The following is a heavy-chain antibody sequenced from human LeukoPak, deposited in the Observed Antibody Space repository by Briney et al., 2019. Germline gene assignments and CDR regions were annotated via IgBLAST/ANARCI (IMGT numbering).Heavy chain of an antibody. V-gene: IGHV4-39*01. Sequence: PSETLSLTCTVSGGSNSSSSYYWGWIRQPPGKGLEWIGSIYYSGSTYYNPSLKSRVTISVDTSKNQFSLELSSVTAADTAVYYCARPKAGSSGWPFDYWGQGTLVTVSS. CDR1: GGSNSSSSYY. CDR3: ARPKAGSSGWPFDY. D-gene: IGHD6-19*01. CDR2: IYYSGST. J-gene: IGHJ4*02.